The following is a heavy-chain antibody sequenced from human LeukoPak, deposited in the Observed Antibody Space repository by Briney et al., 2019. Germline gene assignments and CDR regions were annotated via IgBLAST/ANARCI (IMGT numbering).Heavy chain of an antibody. CDR2: IYYSGST. Sequence: PSETLSLTCTVSGGSISSYYWSWIRQPPGKGLEWIGYIYYSGSTNYNPSLKGRVTISVDTSKNQFSLKLSSVTAADTAVYYCARQNYQNFDYWSQGTLVTVSS. V-gene: IGHV4-59*01. CDR3: ARQNYQNFDY. CDR1: GGSISSYY. J-gene: IGHJ4*02. D-gene: IGHD3-10*01.